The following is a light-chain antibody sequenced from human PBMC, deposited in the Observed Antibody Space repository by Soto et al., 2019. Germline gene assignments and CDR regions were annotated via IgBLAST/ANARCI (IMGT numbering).Light chain of an antibody. CDR3: KHYNNWTPWT. CDR2: GAS. V-gene: IGKV3-15*01. CDR1: QSVNRY. Sequence: EIVMTQSPATLSLSPGERATLSCRASQSVNRYLAWYQQKPGQAPRLLIYGASTRATGIPARLSGRGFGTEFTLTISSLQSEDFAVYYRKHYNNWTPWTFGQGNKGDSK. J-gene: IGKJ1*01.